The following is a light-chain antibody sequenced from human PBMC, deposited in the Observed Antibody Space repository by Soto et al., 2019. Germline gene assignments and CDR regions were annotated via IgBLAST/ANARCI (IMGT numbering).Light chain of an antibody. V-gene: IGKV1-27*01. CDR3: QKYNRPPLT. CDR1: QGISNY. J-gene: IGKJ4*01. CDR2: AAS. Sequence: DIQMTQSPSSLSASVGDRVTITCRASQGISNYLAWYQQKPGKVPKLLIYAASTLQSGLPSRFSGSGSVTDFTLTISSLQPEGVATYYCQKYNRPPLTFAGGTKVQIK.